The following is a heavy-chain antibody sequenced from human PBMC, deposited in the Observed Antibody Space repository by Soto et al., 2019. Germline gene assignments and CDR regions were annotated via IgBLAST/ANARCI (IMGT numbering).Heavy chain of an antibody. Sequence: PSETLSLTCTVSGGSISSGDYYWSWIRQPPGKGLEWIGYIYYSGSTYYNPSLKSRVTISVDTSKNQFSLKLSSVTAADTAVYYCARGSYYDSSGYYRLDYWGQGTLVTVSS. CDR3: ARGSYYDSSGYYRLDY. D-gene: IGHD3-22*01. V-gene: IGHV4-30-4*01. CDR2: IYYSGST. J-gene: IGHJ4*02. CDR1: GGSISSGDYY.